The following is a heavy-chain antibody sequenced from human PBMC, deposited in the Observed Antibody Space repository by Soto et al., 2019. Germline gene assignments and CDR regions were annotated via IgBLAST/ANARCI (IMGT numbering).Heavy chain of an antibody. J-gene: IGHJ5*02. CDR1: GFTFSSYG. Sequence: PGGSLRLSCAASGFTFSSYGMHWVRQAPGKGLEWVAVIWYDGSNKYYADSVKGRFTISRDNSKNTLYLQMNSLRAEDTAVYYCARVGDILTHITDNWFDPWGQGTLVTVSS. V-gene: IGHV3-33*01. D-gene: IGHD3-9*01. CDR2: IWYDGSNK. CDR3: ARVGDILTHITDNWFDP.